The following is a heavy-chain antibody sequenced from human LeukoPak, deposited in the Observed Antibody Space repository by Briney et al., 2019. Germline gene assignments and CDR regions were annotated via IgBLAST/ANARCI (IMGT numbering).Heavy chain of an antibody. J-gene: IGHJ4*02. CDR3: AKAGGDIKYRHFDF. V-gene: IGHV3-7*01. CDR1: GFSFSSYC. D-gene: IGHD2-2*01. Sequence: GGSLRLSCAASGFSFSSYCMNWVRQAPGKGLEWVAIIREDGSENYYVDSVKGRFTIPRDNAKNSLYLQMNSLRVEDTAVYYCAKAGGDIKYRHFDFWGQGTLVTVSS. CDR2: IREDGSEN.